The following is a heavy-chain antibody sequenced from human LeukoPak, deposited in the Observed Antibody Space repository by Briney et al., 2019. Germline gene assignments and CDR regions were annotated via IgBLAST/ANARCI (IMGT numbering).Heavy chain of an antibody. Sequence: SQTLSLTCNVSGVSVSDGRYYWTWIRQHPGKGLEWIGSIYYSGSTYYNPSLKSRVTISVDTSKNQFSLKLSSVTAADTAVYYCARRVEYSSSGGDYWGQGTLVTVSS. V-gene: IGHV4-39*01. CDR2: IYYSGST. CDR3: ARRVEYSSSGGDY. D-gene: IGHD6-6*01. CDR1: GVSVSDGRYY. J-gene: IGHJ4*02.